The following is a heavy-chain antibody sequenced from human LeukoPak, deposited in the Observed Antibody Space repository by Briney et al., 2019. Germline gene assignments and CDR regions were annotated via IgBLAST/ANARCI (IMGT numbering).Heavy chain of an antibody. V-gene: IGHV1-2*02. J-gene: IGHJ4*02. Sequence: ASVTVSFKSSVYTFTYYYMHWVRQAPGQGLEWMGWINPNSGGTNYAQKFQGRVTMTRDTSISTAYMELSRLRSDDTAVYYCVRGRGDSSGYYYVSDDYWGQGTLVTVSS. CDR2: INPNSGGT. CDR1: VYTFTYYY. D-gene: IGHD3-22*01. CDR3: VRGRGDSSGYYYVSDDY.